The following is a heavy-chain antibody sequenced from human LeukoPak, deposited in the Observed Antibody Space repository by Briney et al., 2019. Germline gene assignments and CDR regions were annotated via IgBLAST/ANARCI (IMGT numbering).Heavy chain of an antibody. CDR3: ARGVGAKGPFDY. CDR2: IYYSGST. D-gene: IGHD1-26*01. J-gene: IGHJ4*02. Sequence: SETLSLTCTVSGGSISSYYWSWIRQPPGKGLEWTGYIYYSGSTNYNPSLKSRVTISVDTSKNQFSLKLSSVTAADTAVYYCARGVGAKGPFDYWGQGTLVTVSS. CDR1: GGSISSYY. V-gene: IGHV4-59*01.